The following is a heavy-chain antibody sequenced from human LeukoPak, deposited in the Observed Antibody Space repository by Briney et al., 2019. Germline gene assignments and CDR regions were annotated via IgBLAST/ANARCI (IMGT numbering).Heavy chain of an antibody. J-gene: IGHJ3*02. CDR2: INHSGST. Sequence: SETLSLTCAVYGGSFSGYYWSWIRQPPGKGLEWIGEINHSGSTNYNPSLKSRVTISVDTSKNQFSLKLSSVTAADTAVYYCARDGRITIFGVVHDAFDIWGQGTMVTVSS. D-gene: IGHD3-3*01. V-gene: IGHV4-34*01. CDR1: GGSFSGYY. CDR3: ARDGRITIFGVVHDAFDI.